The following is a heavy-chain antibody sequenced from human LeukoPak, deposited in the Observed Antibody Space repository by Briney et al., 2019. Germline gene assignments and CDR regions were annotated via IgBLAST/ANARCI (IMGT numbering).Heavy chain of an antibody. CDR3: AKSRSEVVVAAANY. J-gene: IGHJ4*02. Sequence: GGSLRLSCAASGFTFSSYGMHWVRQAPGKGLEWVAFIRYDGSNKYYADSVKGRFTISRDNSKNTLYLQMNSLRAEDTAIYYCAKSRSEVVVAAANYWGQGTLITVSS. CDR2: IRYDGSNK. V-gene: IGHV3-30*02. D-gene: IGHD2-15*01. CDR1: GFTFSSYG.